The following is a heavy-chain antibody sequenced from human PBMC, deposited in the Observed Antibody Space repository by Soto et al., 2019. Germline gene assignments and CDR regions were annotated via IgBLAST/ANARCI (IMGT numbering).Heavy chain of an antibody. CDR3: ARDHIAAASDY. D-gene: IGHD6-13*01. CDR2: IIPILGIA. J-gene: IGHJ4*02. CDR1: GGTCSSYT. Sequence: QVQLVQSGAEVKKPGSSVKVSCKASGGTCSSYTISWVRQAPGQGLEWMGRIIPILGIANDAQKFQGRVTITADKSTSTAYMELSSLRSEDTAVYYCARDHIAAASDYWGQGTLVTVSS. V-gene: IGHV1-69*08.